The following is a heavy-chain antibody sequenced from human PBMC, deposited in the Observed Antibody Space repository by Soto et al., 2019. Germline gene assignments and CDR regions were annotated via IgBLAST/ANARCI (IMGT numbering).Heavy chain of an antibody. CDR2: VIPLLDAS. J-gene: IGHJ6*03. Sequence: QVQLVQSGADVKKPGSSVKISCTASGAAFSNYTFTWVRRAPGEGLEWVGRVIPLLDASNYAEKFQDRVTISPDRSTSTVYMELSGLRSEDSAIYCCASGKSQMSRDRMGFYYYMDVWGKGTSVTVSS. V-gene: IGHV1-69*08. CDR3: ASGKSQMSRDRMGFYYYMDV. CDR1: GAAFSNYT. D-gene: IGHD1-1*01.